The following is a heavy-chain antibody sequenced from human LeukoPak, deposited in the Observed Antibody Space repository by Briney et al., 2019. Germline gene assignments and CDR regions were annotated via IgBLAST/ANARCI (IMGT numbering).Heavy chain of an antibody. Sequence: GSLRLSCAASGLTFSNYYMNWIRQAPGKGLEWLAYIAPGADAIYYADSVKGRFTISRDNAKNSLYLQMDSLRVEDTAVYFCARDLSFQLHFRSRGQGTLVTVSS. CDR1: GLTFSNYY. J-gene: IGHJ4*02. CDR3: ARDLSFQLHFRS. V-gene: IGHV3-11*01. CDR2: IAPGADAI. D-gene: IGHD3-3*02.